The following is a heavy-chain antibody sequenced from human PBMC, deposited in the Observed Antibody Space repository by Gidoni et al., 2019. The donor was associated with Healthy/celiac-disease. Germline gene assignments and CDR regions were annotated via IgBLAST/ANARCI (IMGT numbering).Heavy chain of an antibody. CDR3: AREDEMAKNH. J-gene: IGHJ5*02. CDR1: GGTFRRYT. D-gene: IGHD5-12*01. CDR2: ISPILGRA. V-gene: IGHV1-69*08. Sequence: QVQLLQSGAEVKKPASSVKFSCKASGGTFRRYTISWVRQAPGQGLEWMGRISPILGRANYEQKFQGRVTITADKSTSTAYMELSSLRSEDTAVYYCAREDEMAKNHWGQGTLVTVSS.